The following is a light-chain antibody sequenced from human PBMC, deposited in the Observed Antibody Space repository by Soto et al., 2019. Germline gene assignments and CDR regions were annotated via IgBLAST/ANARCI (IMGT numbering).Light chain of an antibody. CDR1: SSDVGSSNY. J-gene: IGLJ2*01. Sequence: QSALTQPRSVSGSPGQSVTISCTGTSSDVGSSNYVSWYQQHPGKAPKLIISDVSKRPSGVPDRFSGSKSDNTASLSISGLQDEDEADYFCYSHAGSYVVFGGGTKLTVL. V-gene: IGLV2-11*01. CDR3: YSHAGSYVV. CDR2: DVS.